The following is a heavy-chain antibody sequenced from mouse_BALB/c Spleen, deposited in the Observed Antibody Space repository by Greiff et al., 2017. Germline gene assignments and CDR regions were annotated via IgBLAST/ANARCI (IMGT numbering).Heavy chain of an antibody. CDR3: ARDDDYAMDY. D-gene: IGHD2-3*01. J-gene: IGHJ4*01. CDR2: IWAGGST. Sequence: VKLQESGPGLVAPSQSLSITCTVSGFSLTSYGVHWVRQPPGKGLEWLGVIWAGGSTNYNSALMSRLSISKDNSKSQVFLKMNSLQTDDTAMYYCARDDDYAMDYWGQGTSVTVSS. CDR1: GFSLTSYG. V-gene: IGHV2-9*02.